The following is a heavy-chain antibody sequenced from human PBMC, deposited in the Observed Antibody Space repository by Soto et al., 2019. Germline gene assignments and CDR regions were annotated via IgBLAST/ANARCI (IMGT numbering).Heavy chain of an antibody. Sequence: GGSLRLSCAASGFTFSSYAMSWVRQAPGKGLEWVSAISGGGGSTYYADSVKGRVTISRDNSKNTLYLQMNSLRAEDTAVYYCAKVSLGATTITDYYYYGMDVWGQGTTVTVSS. J-gene: IGHJ6*02. CDR3: AKVSLGATTITDYYYYGMDV. CDR1: GFTFSSYA. V-gene: IGHV3-23*01. D-gene: IGHD1-26*01. CDR2: ISGGGGST.